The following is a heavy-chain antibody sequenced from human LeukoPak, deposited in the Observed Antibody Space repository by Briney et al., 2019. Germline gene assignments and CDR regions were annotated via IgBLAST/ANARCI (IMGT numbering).Heavy chain of an antibody. CDR3: ARGIRDGYNSFWPFDF. D-gene: IGHD5-12*01. V-gene: IGHV4-31*03. CDR2: IYYSGST. CDR1: GGSINTNGYY. Sequence: SQTLSRTCTVSGGSINTNGYYWSWIRQHPGKGLEWIANIYYSGSTDYNPSLKSRAIISVDTSKNQFSLKLSSVTAADTAVYYCARGIRDGYNSFWPFDFWGQGTLVTVSS. J-gene: IGHJ4*02.